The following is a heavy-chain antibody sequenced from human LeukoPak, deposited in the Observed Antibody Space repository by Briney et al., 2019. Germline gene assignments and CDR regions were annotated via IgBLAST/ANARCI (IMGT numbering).Heavy chain of an antibody. CDR3: ATLVVPAAMGPNWYFDL. J-gene: IGHJ2*01. CDR1: GYTFTSYD. V-gene: IGHV1-69*13. Sequence: SVKVSCKASGYTFTSYDINWVRQATGQGLEWMGGIIPIFGTANYAQKFQGRVTITADESTSTAYMELSSLRSDDTAVYYCATLVVPAAMGPNWYFDLWGRGTLVTVSS. D-gene: IGHD2-2*01. CDR2: IIPIFGTA.